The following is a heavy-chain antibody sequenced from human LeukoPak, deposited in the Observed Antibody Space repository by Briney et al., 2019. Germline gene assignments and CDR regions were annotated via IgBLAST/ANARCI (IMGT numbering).Heavy chain of an antibody. J-gene: IGHJ3*02. Sequence: SETLSLTCAVYGESFSGYYWSWIRQPPGKGLEWIGDIIHSGSTNYNPSLKSRVTISVDTSKNQFSLKLSSVTAADTAVYYCARFHYGSGSYYNPYAFDIWGQGTMVTVSS. D-gene: IGHD3-10*01. CDR1: GESFSGYY. V-gene: IGHV4-34*12. CDR3: ARFHYGSGSYYNPYAFDI. CDR2: IIHSGST.